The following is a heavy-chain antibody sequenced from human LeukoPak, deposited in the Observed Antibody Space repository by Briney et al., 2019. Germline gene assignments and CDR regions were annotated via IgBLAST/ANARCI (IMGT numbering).Heavy chain of an antibody. D-gene: IGHD3-3*01. CDR2: ISDSGGTT. CDR1: GFTFSSNA. Sequence: GASLRLSCAASGFTFSSNAMSWVRQAPEKGLEWVSAISDSGGTTYYADSVKGRFSISRDNSKNTLYLQMNSLRAEDTAVYHCAKAHYDFWSGYPYFDYWGQGMVVTVSS. J-gene: IGHJ4*02. V-gene: IGHV3-23*01. CDR3: AKAHYDFWSGYPYFDY.